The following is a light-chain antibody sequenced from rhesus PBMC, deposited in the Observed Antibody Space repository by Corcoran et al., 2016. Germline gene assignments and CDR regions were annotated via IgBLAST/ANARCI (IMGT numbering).Light chain of an antibody. Sequence: DIVMTQTPLSLPVTPGEPASISCRSSQSLLHSDGYTYLDWYLQQPGQSPQLLIYLGSQRASGVPVRFSGSGSGTYFTLKISRVEAEDVGVYYCMQGTQLPYSFGQGTKVEIK. CDR1: QSLLHSDGYTY. CDR2: LGS. J-gene: IGKJ2*01. CDR3: MQGTQLPYS. V-gene: IGKV2-78*01.